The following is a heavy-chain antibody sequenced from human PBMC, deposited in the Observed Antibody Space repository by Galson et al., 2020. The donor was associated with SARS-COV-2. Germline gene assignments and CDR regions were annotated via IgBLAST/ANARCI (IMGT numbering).Heavy chain of an antibody. CDR1: GFTFSDHN. CDR3: ARDKGSGFQMHWYFDL. CDR2: ISGSGSYK. D-gene: IGHD2-15*01. V-gene: IGHV3-21*01. Sequence: GESLKISCAASGFTFSDHNMIWVRQAPGKGLEWVSSISGSGSYKYFADSMRGRFTISRENADNSVYLQLNSLSDEDTAVYYCARDKGSGFQMHWYFDL. J-gene: IGHJ2*01.